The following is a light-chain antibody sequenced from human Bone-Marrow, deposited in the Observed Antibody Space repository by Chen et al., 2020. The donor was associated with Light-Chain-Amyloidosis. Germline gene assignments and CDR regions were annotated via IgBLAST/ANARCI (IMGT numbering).Light chain of an antibody. CDR2: HAA. J-gene: IGKJ4*01. CDR1: QFIGAF. CDR3: QQYGTSPLT. Sequence: DIQMTQSPSSLSASVGDRVTISCRASQFIGAFLNWYQHKPGEAPKILIYHAANLESGVPSRFSGSGAGTDFTLTITDLQPEDFAMYYCQQYGTSPLTFGGGTKVEIK. V-gene: IGKV1-39*01.